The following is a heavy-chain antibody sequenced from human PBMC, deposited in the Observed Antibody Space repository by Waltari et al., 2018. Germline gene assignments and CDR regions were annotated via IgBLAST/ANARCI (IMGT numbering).Heavy chain of an antibody. J-gene: IGHJ3*02. CDR2: INHSGST. V-gene: IGHV4-34*01. CDR3: ARGLTFYAFDI. Sequence: QVQLQQWGAGLLKPSETLSLTCAVYGGSFSGYYWSWIRQHPGKGLEWMGEINHSGSTNYNPSLKSRVTISVDTSKNQFSLKLSSVTAADTAVYYCARGLTFYAFDIWGQGTMVTVSS. CDR1: GGSFSGYY.